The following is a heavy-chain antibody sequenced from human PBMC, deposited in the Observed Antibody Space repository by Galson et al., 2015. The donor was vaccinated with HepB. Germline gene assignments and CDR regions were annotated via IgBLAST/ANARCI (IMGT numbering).Heavy chain of an antibody. V-gene: IGHV3-30*18. CDR1: GFTFSSYG. J-gene: IGHJ6*02. D-gene: IGHD3-10*01. Sequence: SLRLSCAASGFTFSSYGMHWVRQAPGKGLEWVAVISYDGSNKYYADSVKGRFTISRDNSKNTLYLQMNSLRAEDTAVYYCAKDAQTAGSYYYYYGMDVWGQGTTVTVSS. CDR3: AKDAQTAGSYYYYYGMDV. CDR2: ISYDGSNK.